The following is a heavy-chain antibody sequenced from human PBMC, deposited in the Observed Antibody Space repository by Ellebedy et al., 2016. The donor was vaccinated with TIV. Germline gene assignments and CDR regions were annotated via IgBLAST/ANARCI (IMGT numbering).Heavy chain of an antibody. CDR1: GYSFSHYW. CDR2: IYPGDSTT. CDR3: AGLGDSRAYYYVPPNS. J-gene: IGHJ5*02. Sequence: GESLKISCKGSGYSFSHYWIGWVRQMPGKGLEWMGIIYPGDSTTRYSPSFQGQVTFSADNSITTAYLQWSSLRASDTAMYYCAGLGDSRAYYYVPPNSWGQGTLVTVSS. D-gene: IGHD3-22*01. V-gene: IGHV5-51*01.